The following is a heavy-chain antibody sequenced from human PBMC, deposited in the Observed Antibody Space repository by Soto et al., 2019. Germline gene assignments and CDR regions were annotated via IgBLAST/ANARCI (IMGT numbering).Heavy chain of an antibody. V-gene: IGHV3-66*01. CDR2: IYSGGST. Sequence: PGVSLRLSCAASGFTVSSNYMSWVRQAPGKGLEWVSVIYSGGSTYYADSVKGRFTISRDNSKNTLYLQMNSLRAEDTAVYYCARTLGSGPTEYFQHWGQGTLVTVSS. D-gene: IGHD3-10*01. CDR3: ARTLGSGPTEYFQH. CDR1: GFTVSSNY. J-gene: IGHJ1*01.